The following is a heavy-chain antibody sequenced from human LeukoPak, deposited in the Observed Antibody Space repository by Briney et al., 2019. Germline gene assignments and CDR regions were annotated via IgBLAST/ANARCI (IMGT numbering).Heavy chain of an antibody. D-gene: IGHD1-1*01. V-gene: IGHV1-69*13. Sequence: SVKVSCKASGGTFSSYAISWVRQAPGQGLEWMGGIIPIFGTANYAQKFQGRVTITADESTSTAYMELSSLRSEDTAVYYCARERTGTIHYYYMDVWGKGTTVTVSS. CDR2: IIPIFGTA. CDR1: GGTFSSYA. CDR3: ARERTGTIHYYYMDV. J-gene: IGHJ6*03.